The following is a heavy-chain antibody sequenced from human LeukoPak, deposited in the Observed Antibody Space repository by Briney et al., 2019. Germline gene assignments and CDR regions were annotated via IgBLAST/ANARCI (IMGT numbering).Heavy chain of an antibody. CDR3: AKGRGYSSSSGYYYMDV. CDR1: GFTFSSYG. V-gene: IGHV3-30*02. Sequence: PGGSLRLSCAASGFTFSSYGMHWVRQAPGKGLEGVAFIRYDGSNKYYADSVKGRFTISRDNSKNTLYLQMNSLRAEDTAVYYCAKGRGYSSSSGYYYMDVWGKGTTVTVSS. CDR2: IRYDGSNK. D-gene: IGHD6-6*01. J-gene: IGHJ6*03.